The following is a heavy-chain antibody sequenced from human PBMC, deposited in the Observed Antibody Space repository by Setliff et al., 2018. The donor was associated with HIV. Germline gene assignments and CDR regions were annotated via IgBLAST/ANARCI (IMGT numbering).Heavy chain of an antibody. Sequence: PSETLSLTCTVYGGSFSNYYNWGWIRQPPGKGLEWIGTIYYSGTTYYNPSLKSRVTMSIDTSQNQFSLKLTSVTATDTAVYYCARHRYSSSINWFDPWGQGTLVTVSS. CDR1: GGSFSNYYN. J-gene: IGHJ5*02. CDR2: IYYSGTT. CDR3: ARHRYSSSINWFDP. D-gene: IGHD6-13*01. V-gene: IGHV4-39*01.